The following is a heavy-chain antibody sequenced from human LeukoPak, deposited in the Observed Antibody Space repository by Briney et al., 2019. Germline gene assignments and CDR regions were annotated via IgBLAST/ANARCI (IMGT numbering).Heavy chain of an antibody. Sequence: SETLSLTCTVSGDSISSGASYWSWIRQPAGKGLEWIGRIYTSGSTNYNPSPKSRVTMSVDTSKNQFSLKLSSVTAADAAVYYCARDLEIEGCSSTSCYRNWFDPWGQGTLVTVSS. CDR2: IYTSGST. D-gene: IGHD2-2*01. V-gene: IGHV4-61*02. CDR1: GDSISSGASY. CDR3: ARDLEIEGCSSTSCYRNWFDP. J-gene: IGHJ5*02.